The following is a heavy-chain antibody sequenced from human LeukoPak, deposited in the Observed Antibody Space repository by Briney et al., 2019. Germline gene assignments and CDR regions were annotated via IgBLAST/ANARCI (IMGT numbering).Heavy chain of an antibody. CDR2: IKQDGSKK. V-gene: IGHV3-7*01. CDR3: ARERYCSGGSCYFSSGY. J-gene: IGHJ4*02. CDR1: GFTFSSYA. Sequence: GGSLRLSCAASGFTFSSYAMSWVRQPPGKGLEWVANIKQDGSKKYYVDSVKGRFTISRDNAKNSLYLQMNSLRAEDTAVYYCARERYCSGGSCYFSSGYWGQGTLVTVSS. D-gene: IGHD2-15*01.